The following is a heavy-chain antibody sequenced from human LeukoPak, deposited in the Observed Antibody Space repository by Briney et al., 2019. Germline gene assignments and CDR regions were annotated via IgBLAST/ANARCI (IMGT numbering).Heavy chain of an antibody. CDR3: ARGGYYYDTTGSPGDY. D-gene: IGHD3-22*01. Sequence: PGGSLRLSCAASGFMFNSYVMSWVRQAPGKGLEWVSAINGGGGNTYYADSVKGRFTISRDISKNTVYLHMDSLRDGDTAVYFCARGGYYYDTTGSPGDYWGQGTLVTVSS. J-gene: IGHJ4*02. CDR1: GFMFNSYV. CDR2: INGGGGNT. V-gene: IGHV3-23*01.